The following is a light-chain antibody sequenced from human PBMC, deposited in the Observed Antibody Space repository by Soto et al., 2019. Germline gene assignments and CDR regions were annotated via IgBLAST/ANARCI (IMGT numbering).Light chain of an antibody. V-gene: IGLV2-14*01. CDR1: SSDVGGYKY. Sequence: QSVLTQPASVSGSHGQSITISCTGTSSDVGGYKYVSWYQQHPGKVPKLFIYEVSNWPSGVSNRFSGSKSGNTASLTISGLQAEDEAEYYCSSYTRSTTLNVLFGGGTKLTVL. CDR3: SSYTRSTTLNVL. J-gene: IGLJ2*01. CDR2: EVS.